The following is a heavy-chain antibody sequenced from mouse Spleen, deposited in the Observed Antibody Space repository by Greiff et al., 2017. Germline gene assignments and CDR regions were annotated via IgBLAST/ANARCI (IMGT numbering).Heavy chain of an antibody. J-gene: IGHJ3*01. D-gene: IGHD2-3*01. CDR1: GYTFTSYD. CDR3: ARDGGWLPFAY. CDR2: IYPRDGST. V-gene: IGHV1-85*01. Sequence: QVQLQQSGPELVKPGASVKLSCKASGYTFTSYDINWVKQRPGQGLEWIGWIYPRDGSTKYNEKFKGKATLTVDTSSSTAYMELHSLTSEDSAVYFCARDGGWLPFAYWGQGTLVTVSA.